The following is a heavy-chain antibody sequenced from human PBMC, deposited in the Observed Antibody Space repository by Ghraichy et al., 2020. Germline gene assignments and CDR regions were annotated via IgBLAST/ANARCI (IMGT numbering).Heavy chain of an antibody. Sequence: GESLNISCAASGLIFSSYWMTWVRQAPGKGLEWVANINQDGREKYYVGSVKGRFTISRDNAKNSLYLQMNSLRAEDTAVYYCNSGDTFDIWGQGTMVAVSS. J-gene: IGHJ3*02. V-gene: IGHV3-7*03. D-gene: IGHD3-10*01. CDR1: GLIFSSYW. CDR3: NSGDTFDI. CDR2: INQDGREK.